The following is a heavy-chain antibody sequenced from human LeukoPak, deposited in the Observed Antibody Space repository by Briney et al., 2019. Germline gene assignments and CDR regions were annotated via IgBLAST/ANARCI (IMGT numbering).Heavy chain of an antibody. CDR2: ISYDASNE. V-gene: IGHV3-30-3*01. Sequence: GGSLRLSCAASGFTFSNYAMHWVRQAPGKGLEWVAVISYDASNEYYADSVKGRFTISRDNSENTLYLQMNSLRAEGTAVYYCAKDLEVFRETLFDYWGQGTLVTVSS. J-gene: IGHJ4*02. D-gene: IGHD1-1*01. CDR1: GFTFSNYA. CDR3: AKDLEVFRETLFDY.